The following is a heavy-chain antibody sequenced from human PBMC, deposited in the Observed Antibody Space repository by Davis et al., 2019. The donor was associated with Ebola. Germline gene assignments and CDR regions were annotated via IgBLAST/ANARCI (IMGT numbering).Heavy chain of an antibody. Sequence: GESLKISCKGSGYSFTSYWIGWVRQMPGKGLEWMGIIYPGDSDTRYSPSFQGQVTISADKSISTAYLQWSSLKASDTAVYYCATLRRTITGMDDAFDIWGQGTMVTVS. D-gene: IGHD1-20*01. J-gene: IGHJ3*02. V-gene: IGHV5-51*01. CDR2: IYPGDSDT. CDR1: GYSFTSYW. CDR3: ATLRRTITGMDDAFDI.